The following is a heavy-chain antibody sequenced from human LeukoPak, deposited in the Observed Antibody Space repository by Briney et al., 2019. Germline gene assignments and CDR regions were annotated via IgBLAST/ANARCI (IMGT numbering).Heavy chain of an antibody. CDR1: GYTFTSYY. J-gene: IGHJ1*01. Sequence: ASVKVSCKASGYTFTSYYMYWVRQAPGQGLEWMGIINPSGGSTSYAQKFQGRVTMTRDTSTSTVYMELSSLRSEDTAVYYCARDSQFWSGYSGYFQHWGQGTLVTVSS. CDR3: ARDSQFWSGYSGYFQH. D-gene: IGHD3-3*01. CDR2: INPSGGST. V-gene: IGHV1-46*01.